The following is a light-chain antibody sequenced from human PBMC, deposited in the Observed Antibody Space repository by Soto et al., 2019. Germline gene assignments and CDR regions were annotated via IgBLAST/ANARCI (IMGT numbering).Light chain of an antibody. Sequence: EIVMTQSPATLSVSPGERATLSCRASQSVSSNLAWYQQKPGQAPRLLIYGASTSATGIPARFSGSGSGTEFTLTISSLQSEDVAVYYCQQYNNWPPFTFGQGTKVEIK. CDR2: GAS. V-gene: IGKV3-15*01. CDR1: QSVSSN. CDR3: QQYNNWPPFT. J-gene: IGKJ1*01.